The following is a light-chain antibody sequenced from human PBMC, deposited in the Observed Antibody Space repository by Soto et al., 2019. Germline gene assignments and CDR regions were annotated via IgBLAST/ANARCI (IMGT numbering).Light chain of an antibody. CDR1: SSNIGTNS. V-gene: IGLV1-47*01. CDR2: RNN. Sequence: QAVVTQSPSASGTPGQRVTISCSGSSSNIGTNSIYWYQQLPGTAPKIIIYRNNQRPSGVADRFSGSKSGTSASLAISGLRSEDEADYYCAAWDGSLRGPVFGGGTKLTVL. CDR3: AAWDGSLRGPV. J-gene: IGLJ2*01.